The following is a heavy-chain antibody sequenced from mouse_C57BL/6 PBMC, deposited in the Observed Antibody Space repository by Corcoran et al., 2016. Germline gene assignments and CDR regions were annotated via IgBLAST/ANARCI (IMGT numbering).Heavy chain of an antibody. CDR1: GYTFTDYY. D-gene: IGHD2-10*01. J-gene: IGHJ2*01. Sequence: QVQLKQSGAELVRPGASVKLSCKASGYTFTDYYINWVKQRPGQGLEWIARIYPGSGNTYYNEKFQGKATLTAEKSSSTAYMQLSSLTSEDSAVYFCARSGALQGFDYWGQGTTLTVSS. V-gene: IGHV1-76*01. CDR3: ARSGALQGFDY. CDR2: IYPGSGNT.